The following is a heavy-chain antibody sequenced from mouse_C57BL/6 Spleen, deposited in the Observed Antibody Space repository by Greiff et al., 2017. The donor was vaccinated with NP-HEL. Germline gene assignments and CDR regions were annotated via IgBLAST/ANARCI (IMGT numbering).Heavy chain of an antibody. V-gene: IGHV1-54*01. D-gene: IGHD2-2*01. Sequence: QVQLQQSGAELVRPGTSVKVSCKASGYAFTNYLIEWVKQRPGQGLEWIGVINPGSGGTNYNEKFKGKATLTADKSSSTAYMQISSLTSEDSAVYFCARDHGYDNAMDYWGQGTSVTVSS. J-gene: IGHJ4*01. CDR2: INPGSGGT. CDR3: ARDHGYDNAMDY. CDR1: GYAFTNYL.